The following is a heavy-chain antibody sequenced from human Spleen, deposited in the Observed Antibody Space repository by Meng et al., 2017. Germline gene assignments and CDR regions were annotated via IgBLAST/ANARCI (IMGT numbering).Heavy chain of an antibody. CDR2: IYHSGST. V-gene: IGHV4-38-2*02. Sequence: SETLSLTCTVSGYSISSGFYWGWIRQPPGKGLEWIGIIYHSGSTYYNPSLKGRVTISVDTSKNQFSLKLSSVTAADTAAYYCARDLGQWLVTDWGQGTLVTVSS. J-gene: IGHJ4*02. CDR1: GYSISSGFY. CDR3: ARDLGQWLVTD. D-gene: IGHD6-19*01.